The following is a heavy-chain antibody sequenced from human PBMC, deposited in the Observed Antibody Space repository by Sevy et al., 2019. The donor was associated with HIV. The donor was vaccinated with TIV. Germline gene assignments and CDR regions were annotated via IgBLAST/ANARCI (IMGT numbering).Heavy chain of an antibody. CDR1: GFSFRSYW. V-gene: IGHV3-7*01. D-gene: IGHD4-17*01. CDR2: LRQDGSEK. CDR3: AREGSYGDHDYQYYYGMDV. J-gene: IGHJ6*02. Sequence: GGSLRLSCAASGFSFRSYWMSWVRQAPGKGLEWVANLRQDGSEKYDVHFVKGRFTISRDNAENSLCLQMNSLRAEDTAVYYCAREGSYGDHDYQYYYGMDVWGQGTTVTVSS.